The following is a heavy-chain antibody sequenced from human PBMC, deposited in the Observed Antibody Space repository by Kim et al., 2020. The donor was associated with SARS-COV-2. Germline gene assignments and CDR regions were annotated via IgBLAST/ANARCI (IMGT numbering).Heavy chain of an antibody. CDR3: ARGRQLEYYFDY. D-gene: IGHD1-1*01. V-gene: IGHV1-69*01. Sequence: NDAQKFQGRVTITADESTSTAYMELSSLRSEDTAVYYCARGRQLEYYFDYWGQGTLVTVSS. J-gene: IGHJ4*02.